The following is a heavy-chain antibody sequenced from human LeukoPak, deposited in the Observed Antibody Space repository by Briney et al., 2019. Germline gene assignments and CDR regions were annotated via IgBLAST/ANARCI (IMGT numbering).Heavy chain of an antibody. CDR1: GFTVSSNY. V-gene: IGHV3-66*01. CDR3: MRDLGYNDECGAGY. J-gene: IGHJ4*02. D-gene: IGHD2-21*01. Sequence: GGSLRLSCAASGFTVSSNYMSWVREAPEKGLEWGSVIYSGGSTYYADSVKGRFTISRDNSMNTLYLQMNSLRAEDTAMYYCMRDLGYNDECGAGYWGQGTLVTVSS. CDR2: IYSGGST.